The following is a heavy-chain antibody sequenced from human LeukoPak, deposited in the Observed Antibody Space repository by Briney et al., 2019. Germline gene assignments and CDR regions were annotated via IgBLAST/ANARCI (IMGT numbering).Heavy chain of an antibody. CDR2: ISSSSSYI. CDR3: AKGRRFGELLFPFDY. CDR1: GFTFSSYS. Sequence: PGGSLRLSCAASGFTFSSYSMNWVRQAPGKGLEWVSSISSSSSYIYYADSVKGRFTISRDNAKNSLYLQMNSLRAEDTAVYYCAKGRRFGELLFPFDYWGQGTLVTVSS. D-gene: IGHD3-10*01. J-gene: IGHJ4*02. V-gene: IGHV3-21*04.